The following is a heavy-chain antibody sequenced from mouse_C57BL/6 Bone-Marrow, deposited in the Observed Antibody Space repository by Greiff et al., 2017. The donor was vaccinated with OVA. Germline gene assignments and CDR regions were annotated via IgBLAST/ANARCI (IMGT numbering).Heavy chain of an antibody. J-gene: IGHJ4*01. CDR3: ASVYGSSFYYAMDY. D-gene: IGHD1-1*01. CDR2: IYPGSGST. V-gene: IGHV1-55*01. Sequence: VQLQQPGAELVKPGASVKLSCKASGYTFTSYWITWVKQRPGQGLEWIGDIYPGSGSTNYNEKFKSKATLTVDTSSSTAYMQLSSLTSEDSAVYYCASVYGSSFYYAMDYWGQGTSVTVSS. CDR1: GYTFTSYW.